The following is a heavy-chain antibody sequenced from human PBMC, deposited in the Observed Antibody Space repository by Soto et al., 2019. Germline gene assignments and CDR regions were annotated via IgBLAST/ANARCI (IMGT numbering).Heavy chain of an antibody. CDR3: ARDLGSGYDLGDY. CDR2: IISLFGTP. D-gene: IGHD5-12*01. CDR1: GDTCTNHG. Sequence: VQMVQYGDEMKKPGSSVKISCKASGDTCTNHGCNRVRQAPGQGLEWMGGIISLFGTPNYSRRFQGRVTITADESTTKSNKELSSRRSDDTVVYYCARDLGSGYDLGDYWGQGTMITVSS. J-gene: IGHJ4*01. V-gene: IGHV1-69*01.